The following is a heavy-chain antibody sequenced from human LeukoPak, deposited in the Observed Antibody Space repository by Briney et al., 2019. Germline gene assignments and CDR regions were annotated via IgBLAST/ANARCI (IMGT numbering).Heavy chain of an antibody. CDR3: ARGNIAARQRSPYYYYGMDV. J-gene: IGHJ6*02. CDR2: INHSGST. CDR1: GGSFSGYY. V-gene: IGHV4-34*01. D-gene: IGHD6-6*01. Sequence: WEPLSLICAVYGGSFSGYYWSWIRQPPGKGLEWIGEINHSGSTNYNPSLKSRVTISVDTSKNQFSLKLSSVTAADTAVYYCARGNIAARQRSPYYYYGMDVWGQGTTVTVSS.